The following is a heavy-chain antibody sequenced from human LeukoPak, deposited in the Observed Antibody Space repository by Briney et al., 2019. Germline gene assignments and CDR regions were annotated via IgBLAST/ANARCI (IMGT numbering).Heavy chain of an antibody. Sequence: SETLSLTCTVSGGSFSDYYWSWIRQPAGKGLEWIGRIYTSGSTNYNPSLKSRVTMSVDTSKNQFSLKLSSVTAADTAVYYCARVGVVPAANYYYYMDVWGKGTTVTVSS. CDR2: IYTSGST. V-gene: IGHV4-4*07. CDR3: ARVGVVPAANYYYYMDV. CDR1: GGSFSDYY. D-gene: IGHD2-2*01. J-gene: IGHJ6*03.